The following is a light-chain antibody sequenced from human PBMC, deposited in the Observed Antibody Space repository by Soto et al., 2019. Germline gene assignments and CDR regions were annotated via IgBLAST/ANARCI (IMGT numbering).Light chain of an antibody. CDR3: QHYDNSPMYT. CDR2: GAS. CDR1: QGVSSSS. V-gene: IGKV3-20*01. J-gene: IGKJ2*01. Sequence: EIVLTQSPGTLSLSPGERATLSCRASQGVSSSSLAWFQQKPGQAPRLLIYGASNRATGIPDRFSGSGSGKDFTLTVSRLEPEDFAVYYCQHYDNSPMYTFGQGTKLEIK.